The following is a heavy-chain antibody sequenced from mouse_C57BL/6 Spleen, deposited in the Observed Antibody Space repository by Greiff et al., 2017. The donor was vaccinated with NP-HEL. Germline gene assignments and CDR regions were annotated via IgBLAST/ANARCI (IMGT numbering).Heavy chain of an antibody. D-gene: IGHD1-2*01. CDR2: INPNNGGT. CDR3: ASGYDFDD. CDR1: GYTFTDYN. J-gene: IGHJ2*01. V-gene: IGHV1-18*01. Sequence: VQLQQSGPELVKPGASVKIPCKASGYTFTDYNMDWVKQSPGKSLEWIGDINPNNGGTIYNQKFKGKATLTVDKSSSTAYMELRSLTSEDTAVYYCASGYDFDDWGQGTTLTVSS.